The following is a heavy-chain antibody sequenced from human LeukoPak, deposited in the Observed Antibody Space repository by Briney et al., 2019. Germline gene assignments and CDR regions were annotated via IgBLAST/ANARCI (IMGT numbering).Heavy chain of an antibody. CDR1: GFTLSDHY. J-gene: IGHJ6*02. V-gene: IGHV3-72*01. CDR2: TKNRANSHIT. CDR3: ARDTDTALDV. Sequence: SGGSLRLSCVASGFTLSDHYMDWVRQAPGKGLEWISRTKNRANSHITQYAASVNGRFIASRDDSKNSLFLQMNSLKAEDTAVYYCARDTDTALDVWGQGTTVTVSS.